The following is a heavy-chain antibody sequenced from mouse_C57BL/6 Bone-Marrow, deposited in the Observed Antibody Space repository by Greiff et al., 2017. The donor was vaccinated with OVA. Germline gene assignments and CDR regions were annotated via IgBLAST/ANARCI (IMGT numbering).Heavy chain of an antibody. CDR1: GFTFSSYA. J-gene: IGHJ4*01. D-gene: IGHD6-1*01. CDR3: ARDAGCPHVNYYAMDY. V-gene: IGHV5-4*01. CDR2: ISDGGSYT. Sequence: DVMLVESGGGLVKPGGSLKLSCAASGFTFSSYAMSWVRQTPEKRLEWVATISDGGSYTYYPDNVKGRFTISRDNAKNNLYLQMSHLKSEDTAMYYCARDAGCPHVNYYAMDYWGQGASGTVSS.